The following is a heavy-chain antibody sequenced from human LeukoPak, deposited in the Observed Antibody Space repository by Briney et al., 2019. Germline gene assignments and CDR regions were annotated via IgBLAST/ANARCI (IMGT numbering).Heavy chain of an antibody. D-gene: IGHD6-13*01. V-gene: IGHV3-64*01. Sequence: GGSLRLSCAASGFTFSSYTMHWVRQAPGKGLEYVSAISNNGGTTYYANSVKGRFTISRDNSKNSLYLQMNSLRTEDTALYYCAKVSASSWLGAFDIWGQGTMVTVSS. CDR3: AKVSASSWLGAFDI. CDR1: GFTFSSYT. J-gene: IGHJ3*02. CDR2: ISNNGGTT.